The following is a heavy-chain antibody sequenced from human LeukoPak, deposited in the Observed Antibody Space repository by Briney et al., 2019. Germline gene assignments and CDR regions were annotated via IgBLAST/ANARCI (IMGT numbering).Heavy chain of an antibody. V-gene: IGHV1-2*02. Sequence: GASVKVSCKASGGTFSSYAISWVRQAPGQGLEWMGWINPNSGGTNYAQKFQGRVTMTRDTSISTAYMELSRLRSDDTAVYYCARAYYDSSGYYLLDAFDIWGQGTMVTVSS. CDR1: GGTFSSYA. D-gene: IGHD3-22*01. J-gene: IGHJ3*02. CDR3: ARAYYDSSGYYLLDAFDI. CDR2: INPNSGGT.